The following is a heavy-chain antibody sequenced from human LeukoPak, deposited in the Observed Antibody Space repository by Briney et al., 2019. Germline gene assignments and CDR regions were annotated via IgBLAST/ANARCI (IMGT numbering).Heavy chain of an antibody. D-gene: IGHD3/OR15-3a*01. J-gene: IGHJ5*02. CDR2: IYYSGST. Sequence: KASETLSLTCSVSGGSISSGDYYWSWIRQPPGKGLEWIGYIYYSGSTYYNPSLKSRVTISVDTSKNQFSLKLSSVTAADTAVYYCAREDFGPHWFDPWGQGTLVTVSS. CDR1: GGSISSGDYY. V-gene: IGHV4-30-4*08. CDR3: AREDFGPHWFDP.